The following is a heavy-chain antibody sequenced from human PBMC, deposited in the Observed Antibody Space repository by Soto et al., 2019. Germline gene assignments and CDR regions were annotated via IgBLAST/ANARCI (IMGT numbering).Heavy chain of an antibody. V-gene: IGHV1-2*02. Sequence: SVKVSCKTSGYTFSAYYMHWVRQAPGQWLEWMGWINPKSGGTLYAQKFQGRVTMTRDTSISTAYMELSRLRSDDTAVYYCARGGKFAYETSGHSVYWGQGTLVTVSS. J-gene: IGHJ4*02. CDR2: INPKSGGT. CDR1: GYTFSAYY. CDR3: ARGGKFAYETSGHSVY. D-gene: IGHD3-22*01.